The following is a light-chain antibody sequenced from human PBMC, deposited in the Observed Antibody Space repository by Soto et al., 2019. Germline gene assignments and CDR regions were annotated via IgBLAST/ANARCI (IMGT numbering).Light chain of an antibody. CDR3: QQRSNWPGT. CDR1: QSVGTY. J-gene: IGKJ3*01. V-gene: IGKV3-11*01. CDR2: DAS. Sequence: EIVLTQSPATLSLSPGERAILSCRASQSVGTYLAWYQQKPGQAPRLLIYDASNRATGIPARFGGSGSGTDLTLTINRLEPEEFAVYYCQQRSNWPGTFGPGTKVDIK.